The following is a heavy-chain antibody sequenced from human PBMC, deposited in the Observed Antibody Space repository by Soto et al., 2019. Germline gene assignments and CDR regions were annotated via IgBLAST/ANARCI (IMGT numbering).Heavy chain of an antibody. CDR2: IYPGDSDT. D-gene: IGHD1-26*01. CDR3: ARLKKVGATKSTGAFDI. CDR1: GYSFTSYC. V-gene: IGHV5-51*01. J-gene: IGHJ3*02. Sequence: GSLKISCKGSGYSFTSYCSGWMRQMPGKGLEWKGIIYPGDSDTRYSPSIQGQVTISADKSISTAYLQWSSLKASDTAMYYCARLKKVGATKSTGAFDIWGQGTMVTVSS.